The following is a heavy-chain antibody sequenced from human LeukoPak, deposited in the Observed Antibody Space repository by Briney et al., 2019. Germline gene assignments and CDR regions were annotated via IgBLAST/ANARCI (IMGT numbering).Heavy chain of an antibody. V-gene: IGHV3-30*18. D-gene: IGHD2-2*01. CDR1: GFTFSSYG. Sequence: GGSLRLSCAASGFTFSSYGMHWARQAPGKGLEWVAVISYDGSNKYYADSVEGRFTISRDNSKNTLYLQMNSLRAEDTAVYYCAKAGYCSSTSCPYYFDYWGQGTLVTVSS. CDR3: AKAGYCSSTSCPYYFDY. J-gene: IGHJ4*02. CDR2: ISYDGSNK.